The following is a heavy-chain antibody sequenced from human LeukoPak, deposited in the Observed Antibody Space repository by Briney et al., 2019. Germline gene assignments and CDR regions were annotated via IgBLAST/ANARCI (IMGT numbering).Heavy chain of an antibody. CDR2: IYTSGST. V-gene: IGHV4-38-2*02. Sequence: PSETLSLTCTVSGYSISSGYYWGWIRQPPGKGLEWIGRIYTSGSTNYNPSLKSRVTISVDTSKNQFSLKLSSVTAADTAVYYCARGRNGKQGTYFDYWGQGTLVTVSS. D-gene: IGHD1-1*01. J-gene: IGHJ4*02. CDR3: ARGRNGKQGTYFDY. CDR1: GYSISSGYY.